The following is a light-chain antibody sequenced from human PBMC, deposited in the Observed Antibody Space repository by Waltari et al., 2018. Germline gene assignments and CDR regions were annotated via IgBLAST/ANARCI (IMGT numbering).Light chain of an antibody. Sequence: DIHMTQSPSTLSAYVGARVTITCRASQSISTWLAWYKQKPGKAPKLLIYKASTLESGVPSRFSGSGSGTEFSLTISSLQPDDFATYYCQQYNSYSLLTFGGGTKVEIK. CDR3: QQYNSYSLLT. V-gene: IGKV1-5*03. CDR1: QSISTW. CDR2: KAS. J-gene: IGKJ4*01.